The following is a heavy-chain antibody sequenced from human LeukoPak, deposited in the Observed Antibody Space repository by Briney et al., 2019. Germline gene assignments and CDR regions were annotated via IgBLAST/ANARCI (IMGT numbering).Heavy chain of an antibody. D-gene: IGHD6-13*01. CDR1: GGTFSSYA. CDR3: AREENSSSFLNWFDP. J-gene: IGHJ5*02. V-gene: IGHV1-69*04. CDR2: IIPILGIA. Sequence: SVKVSYKASGGTFSSYAISWVRQAPGQGLEWMGRIIPILGIANYAQKFQGRVTITADKSTSTAYMELSSLRSEDTAEYYCAREENSSSFLNWFDPWGQGTLVTVSS.